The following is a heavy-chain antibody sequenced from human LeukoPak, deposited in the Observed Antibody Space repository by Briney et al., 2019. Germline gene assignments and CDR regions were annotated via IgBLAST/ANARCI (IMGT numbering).Heavy chain of an antibody. D-gene: IGHD3-22*01. J-gene: IGHJ3*02. CDR1: GYTFTGYY. V-gene: IGHV1-2*02. CDR2: INPNSGGT. Sequence: ASVKVSCKASGYTFTGYYMHWVRQAPGQGLEWMGWINPNSGGTNYAQKFQGRVTMTRDTSTSTVYMELSSLRSEDTAVYYCARDMASGYYYGDAFDIWGQGTMVTVSS. CDR3: ARDMASGYYYGDAFDI.